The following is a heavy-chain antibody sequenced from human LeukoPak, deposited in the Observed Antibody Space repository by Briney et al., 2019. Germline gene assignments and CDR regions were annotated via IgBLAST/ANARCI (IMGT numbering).Heavy chain of an antibody. J-gene: IGHJ6*02. CDR3: ARAKRETSTRPWTSGMDV. CDR1: GFTLSDYN. D-gene: IGHD3/OR15-3a*01. Sequence: GGSLRLSCAASGFTLSDYNIHWVRQPIGKGLDWVSGLGSAGDKYHAGSERGRFTISREDAENSVYLQMNGLRPEDTAIYYCARAKRETSTRPWTSGMDVWGQGTRVTVSS. CDR2: LGSAGDK. V-gene: IGHV3-13*01.